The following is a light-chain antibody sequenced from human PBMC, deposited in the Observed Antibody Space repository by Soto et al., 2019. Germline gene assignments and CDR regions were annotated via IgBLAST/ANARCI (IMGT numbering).Light chain of an antibody. CDR1: QTISTW. V-gene: IGKV1-6*01. Sequence: AILMTQSPSSFSASTGDRVTITCRASQTISTWMAWYQQKPGKAPKLLIYGASNLQSGVPSRFSGSGSGTDFTLTISSLQPEDSATYYCLQDSSYPINFGQGTRLEIK. CDR3: LQDSSYPIN. J-gene: IGKJ5*01. CDR2: GAS.